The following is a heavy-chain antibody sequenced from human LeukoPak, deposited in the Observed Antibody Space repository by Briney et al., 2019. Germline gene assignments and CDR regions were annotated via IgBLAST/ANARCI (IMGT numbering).Heavy chain of an antibody. V-gene: IGHV5-51*01. CDR3: ARLSTRLLDH. Sequence: GESLKISCKGSAVTFNNYWIGWVRQLPGKGLDWMGIINPGDSETRYSPSFQGQVTMSVDKSINTAYLHWGSLKASDTAIYFCARLSTRLLDHWGQGTRVTVSS. D-gene: IGHD3-3*01. CDR1: AVTFNNYW. CDR2: INPGDSET. J-gene: IGHJ4*02.